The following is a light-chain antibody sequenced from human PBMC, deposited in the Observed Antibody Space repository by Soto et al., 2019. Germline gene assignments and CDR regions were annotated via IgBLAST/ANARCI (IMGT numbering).Light chain of an antibody. CDR2: DVS. CDR3: QQYYSYRIT. CDR1: QSVSSAY. V-gene: IGKV3-20*01. J-gene: IGKJ5*01. Sequence: IVFTQSPGTLSLSPLERATLSFRASQSVSSAYLALYQQKPGQAPRLLIYDVSSRATGIPDRFSGSGSGTDFTLTISCLQSEDFATYYCQQYYSYRITFGQGTRLEIK.